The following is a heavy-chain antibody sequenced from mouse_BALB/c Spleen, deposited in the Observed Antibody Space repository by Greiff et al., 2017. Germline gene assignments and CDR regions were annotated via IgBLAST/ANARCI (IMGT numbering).Heavy chain of an antibody. CDR1: GFSLTSYG. D-gene: IGHD2-3*01. Sequence: QVQLQQSGPGLVAPSQSLSITCTVSGFSLTSYGVHWVRQPPGKGLEWLGVIWAGGSTNYNSALMSRLSISKDNSKSQVFLKMNSLQTDDTAMYYCARGDGYYYYFDYWGQGTTLTVSS. V-gene: IGHV2-9*02. J-gene: IGHJ2*01. CDR3: ARGDGYYYYFDY. CDR2: IWAGGST.